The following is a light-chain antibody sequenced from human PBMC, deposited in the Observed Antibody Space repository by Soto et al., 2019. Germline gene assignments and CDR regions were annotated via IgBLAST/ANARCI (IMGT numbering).Light chain of an antibody. V-gene: IGKV3-20*01. J-gene: IGKJ2*01. CDR2: GAS. Sequence: EIVLTQSPGTLSLSPGERATLSCRASQTVSTNYLAWYQQKPGQAPRLLIYGASSRATSIPDRLIGSGSGTDFILTIRRLEPEDFAVYYCQQYGSSPRTFGQGTKLEIK. CDR3: QQYGSSPRT. CDR1: QTVSTNY.